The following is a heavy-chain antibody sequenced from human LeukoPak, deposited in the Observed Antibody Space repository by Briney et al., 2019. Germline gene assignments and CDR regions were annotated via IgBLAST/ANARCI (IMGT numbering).Heavy chain of an antibody. CDR1: GFTFSSYA. D-gene: IGHD3-16*02. J-gene: IGHJ4*02. Sequence: GGSLRLSCAASGFTFSSYAMSWVRQAPGKGLEWVSAISGSGGSTYYADSVKGRFTISRDNSKNTLYLQMNGLRAEDTAVYYCAKDGLEDYVWGSYRYPYYFDYWGQGTLVTVSS. CDR3: AKDGLEDYVWGSYRYPYYFDY. V-gene: IGHV3-23*01. CDR2: ISGSGGST.